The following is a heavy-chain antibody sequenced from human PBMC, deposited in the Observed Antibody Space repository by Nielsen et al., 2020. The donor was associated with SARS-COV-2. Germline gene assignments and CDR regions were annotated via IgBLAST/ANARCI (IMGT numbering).Heavy chain of an antibody. CDR3: EGDPRIAVAGTTRGGWVDP. CDR1: GYTFTSYA. V-gene: IGHV1-3*01. Sequence: ASVKVSCKASGYTFTSYAMHWVRQAPGQRLEWMGWINAGNGNTKYSQKFQGRVTITRDTSASTAYMELSSLRSEDTAVYYCEGDPRIAVAGTTRGGWVDPWGQGTLVTVSS. CDR2: INAGNGNT. J-gene: IGHJ5*01. D-gene: IGHD6-19*01.